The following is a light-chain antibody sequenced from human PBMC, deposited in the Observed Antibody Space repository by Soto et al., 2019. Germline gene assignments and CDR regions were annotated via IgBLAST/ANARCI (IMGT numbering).Light chain of an antibody. CDR3: QQYYGGPIT. CDR1: QSVLKSSNNFNY. J-gene: IGKJ5*01. Sequence: DIVMTQSPDSLAVSLGERATINCKSSQSVLKSSNNFNYLAWFRQKPGQPPKLLIYWASIRESGVPDRFGGSGSGTDFTLTISSLQAEDVAVYYCQQYYGGPITFGQGTRLEIK. V-gene: IGKV4-1*01. CDR2: WAS.